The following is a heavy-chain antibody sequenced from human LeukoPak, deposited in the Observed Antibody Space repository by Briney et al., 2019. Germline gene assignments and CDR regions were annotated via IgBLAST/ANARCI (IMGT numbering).Heavy chain of an antibody. V-gene: IGHV4-59*01. CDR2: IYYGGST. Sequence: SETLSLTCTVSGGSISSYYWSWIRQPPGKGLEWIGYIYYGGSTNYNPSLKSRVTISVDTSKNQFSLKLSSVTAADTAVYYCARVSIFGVVWWFDPWGQGTLVTVSS. D-gene: IGHD3-3*01. CDR3: ARVSIFGVVWWFDP. CDR1: GGSISSYY. J-gene: IGHJ5*02.